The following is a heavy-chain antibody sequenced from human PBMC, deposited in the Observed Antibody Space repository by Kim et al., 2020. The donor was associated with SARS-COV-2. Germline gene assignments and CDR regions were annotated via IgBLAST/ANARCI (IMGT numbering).Heavy chain of an antibody. CDR2: IYYSGST. J-gene: IGHJ6*03. CDR1: GGSISSYY. D-gene: IGHD6-13*01. Sequence: SETLSLTCTVSGGSISSYYWSWIRQPPGKGLEVIGYIYYSGSTNYNPSLKSRVTISVDTSKNQFSLKLISVTAADTAVYYCARHRWGRLTSSPYYMDVWGKVTTVTVSS. CDR3: ARHRWGRLTSSPYYMDV. V-gene: IGHV4-59*08.